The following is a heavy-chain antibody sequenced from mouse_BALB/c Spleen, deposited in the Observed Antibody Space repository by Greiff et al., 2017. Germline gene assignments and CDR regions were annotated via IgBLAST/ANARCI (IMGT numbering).Heavy chain of an antibody. CDR2: IWAGGST. J-gene: IGHJ4*01. Sequence: VQGVESGPGLVAPSQSLSITCTVSGFSLTSYGVHWVRQPPGKGLEWLGVIWAGGSTNYNSALMSRLSISKDNSKSQVFLKMNSLQTDDTAMYYCARDNYGSSGAMDYWGQGTSVTVSS. V-gene: IGHV2-9*02. CDR3: ARDNYGSSGAMDY. CDR1: GFSLTSYG. D-gene: IGHD1-1*01.